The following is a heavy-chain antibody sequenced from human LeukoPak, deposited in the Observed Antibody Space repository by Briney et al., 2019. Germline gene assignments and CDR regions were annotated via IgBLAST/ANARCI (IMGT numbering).Heavy chain of an antibody. D-gene: IGHD2-2*01. CDR2: IKSKTDGGTT. CDR1: GFTLSHAW. Sequence: PGGSLRLSCAASGFTLSHAWMSWVRQAPGKGLEWVGRIKSKTDGGTTDYAAPVKGRFTISRDDSKNTLYLQMNSLKTEDTAVYYCTARYCRSTSCYGEYFQRWGQGTLVTVSS. V-gene: IGHV3-15*01. J-gene: IGHJ1*01. CDR3: TARYCRSTSCYGEYFQR.